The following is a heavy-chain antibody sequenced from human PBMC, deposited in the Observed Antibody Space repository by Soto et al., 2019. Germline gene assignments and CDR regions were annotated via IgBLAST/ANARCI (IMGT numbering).Heavy chain of an antibody. V-gene: IGHV4-59*01. Sequence: PSETLSLTCTVSGGSISSYYWSWIRQPPGKGLEWIGYIYYSGSTNYNPSLKSRVTISVDTSKNQFSLKLSSVTAADTAVYYCAREGLTGTIGLYYYYGMDVCGQGTTVTVSS. J-gene: IGHJ6*02. CDR2: IYYSGST. CDR3: AREGLTGTIGLYYYYGMDV. CDR1: GGSISSYY. D-gene: IGHD1-7*01.